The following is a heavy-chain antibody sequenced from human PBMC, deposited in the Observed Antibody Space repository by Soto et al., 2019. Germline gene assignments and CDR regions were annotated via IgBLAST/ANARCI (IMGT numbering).Heavy chain of an antibody. Sequence: QVQLVESGGGVVQPGRSLRLSCAASGFTFSSYGMHWVRQAPGKGLEWVAVISYDGSNKYYADSVKGRFTISRDNSKNTLYLQMNSLRAEDTAVYYCAKDDHGLTGGKDVWGQGTTVTVSS. CDR2: ISYDGSNK. CDR3: AKDDHGLTGGKDV. V-gene: IGHV3-30*18. D-gene: IGHD3-9*01. CDR1: GFTFSSYG. J-gene: IGHJ6*02.